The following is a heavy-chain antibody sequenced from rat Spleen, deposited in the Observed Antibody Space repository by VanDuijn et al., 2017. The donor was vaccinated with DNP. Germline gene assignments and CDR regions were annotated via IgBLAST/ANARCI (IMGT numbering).Heavy chain of an antibody. CDR2: ITSGSGTT. D-gene: IGHD1-11*01. CDR3: ATGVYGGYADWFTY. V-gene: IGHV5-25*01. J-gene: IGHJ3*01. CDR1: GFTFSDYY. Sequence: EVQLVESGGGLVQPGRSLKLSCAASGFTFSDYYMAWVRQVPGKGLEWIASITSGSGTTSYPDSVKGRFTISRDDAKDTLSLQMNSLRSEDTATYYCATGVYGGYADWFTYWGLGTLVTVSS.